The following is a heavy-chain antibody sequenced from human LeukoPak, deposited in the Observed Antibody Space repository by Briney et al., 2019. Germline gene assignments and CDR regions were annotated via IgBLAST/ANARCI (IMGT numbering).Heavy chain of an antibody. J-gene: IGHJ4*02. CDR3: ARDGYYYGSGSYYKVDFDY. D-gene: IGHD3-10*01. CDR2: ISCDGSNK. CDR1: GFTFSSYA. Sequence: PGGSLRLSCAASGFTFSSYAMHWVRQAPGKGLEWVALISCDGSNKNYADSVKGRLTISRDISKNTLYVQMNSLRAEDTAVYYCARDGYYYGSGSYYKVDFDYWGQGTLVTVSS. V-gene: IGHV3-30*04.